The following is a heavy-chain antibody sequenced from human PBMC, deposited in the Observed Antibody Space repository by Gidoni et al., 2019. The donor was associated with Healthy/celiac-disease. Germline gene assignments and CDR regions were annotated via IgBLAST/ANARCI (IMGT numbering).Heavy chain of an antibody. Sequence: GFTVSSNYMSWVRQAPGKGLEWVSVIYSGGSTYYADSVKGRFTISRDNSKNTLYLQMNSLRAEDTAVYYCAREGCSSTSCYLWYFDLWGRGTLVTVSS. CDR1: GFTVSSNY. CDR3: AREGCSSTSCYLWYFDL. CDR2: IYSGGST. V-gene: IGHV3-66*01. D-gene: IGHD2-2*01. J-gene: IGHJ2*01.